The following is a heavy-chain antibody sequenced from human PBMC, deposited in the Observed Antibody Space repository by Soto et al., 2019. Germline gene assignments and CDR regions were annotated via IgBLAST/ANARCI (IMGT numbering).Heavy chain of an antibody. V-gene: IGHV4-30-4*01. CDR2: IYYSGST. D-gene: IGHD2-15*01. J-gene: IGHJ4*02. CDR1: GGSISSGDYY. CDR3: ASGGTTTYCRGGSCYARGFDD. Sequence: SETLSLTCTVSGGSISSGDYYWSWIRQPPGKGLEWIGYIYYSGSTYYNPSLKSRVTISVDTSKNQFSLKLSSVTAADTAVYYWASGGTTTYCRGGSCYARGFDDWGQGTLVIVSS.